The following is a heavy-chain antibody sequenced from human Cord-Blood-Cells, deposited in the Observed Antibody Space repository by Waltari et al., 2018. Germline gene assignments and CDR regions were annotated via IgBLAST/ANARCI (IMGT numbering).Heavy chain of an antibody. CDR2: ISSSGSTI. D-gene: IGHD3-3*01. CDR1: GFTFSSYE. CDR3: ARDRRYDFWSGYYDY. Sequence: EVQLVESGGGLVQPGGSLRLSCAASGFTFSSYEMNWVRQAPGKGLEWVSYISSSGSTIYYADSVKGRFTNSRDNAKNSLYLQMNSLRAEDTAVYYCARDRRYDFWSGYYDYWGQGTLVTVSS. J-gene: IGHJ4*02. V-gene: IGHV3-48*03.